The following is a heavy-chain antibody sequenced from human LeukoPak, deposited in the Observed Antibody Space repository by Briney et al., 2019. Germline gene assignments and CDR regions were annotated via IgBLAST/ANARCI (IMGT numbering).Heavy chain of an antibody. J-gene: IGHJ4*02. CDR2: IHSDGSST. D-gene: IGHD3-22*01. CDR3: ARSGWPYYFDY. CDR1: GFTFSSYW. Sequence: GGSLRLSCAASGFTFSSYWMHWVRQAPGKGLVWVSRIHSDGSSTSYADSVRGRFTISRDDAKSTLYPQMNSLRAEDTAVYYCARSGWPYYFDYWGQGTLVTASS. V-gene: IGHV3-74*01.